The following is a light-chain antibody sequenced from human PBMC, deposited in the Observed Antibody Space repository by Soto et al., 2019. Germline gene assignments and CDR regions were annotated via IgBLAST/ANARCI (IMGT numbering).Light chain of an antibody. V-gene: IGKV3-20*01. CDR1: QSVSSSY. CDR3: QQDGPSPKPWT. CDR2: GAF. J-gene: IGKJ1*01. Sequence: EIVLKQSPGTLSLSPGERATLSCRASQSVSSSYLAWYQQKPGQAPRLLIYGAFSRATGIPDRFSGSGSGTDFTLTISRLEPEDFAVYYGQQDGPSPKPWTFGQGTKVDIK.